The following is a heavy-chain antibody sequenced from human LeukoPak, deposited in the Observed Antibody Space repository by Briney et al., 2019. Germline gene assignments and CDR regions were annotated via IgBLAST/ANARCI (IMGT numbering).Heavy chain of an antibody. J-gene: IGHJ4*02. CDR3: ARGPSITTVSYFQY. D-gene: IGHD1-14*01. CDR2: ISYDGSNT. CDR1: GFTFSSYV. V-gene: IGHV3-30*01. Sequence: GRSLRLSCAASGFTFSSYVMHWVRQAPGKGLEWVAVISYDGSNTNYGDSVKGQFTISRDNLKNTPYLQMNSLRAEDTALYYCARGPSITTVSYFQYWGQGTLVTVSS.